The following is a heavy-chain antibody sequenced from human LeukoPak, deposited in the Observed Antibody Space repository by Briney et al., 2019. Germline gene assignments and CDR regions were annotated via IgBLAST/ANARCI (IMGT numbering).Heavy chain of an antibody. J-gene: IGHJ4*02. CDR2: IWYDGSNK. Sequence: GGSLRLSCAASGFTFSSYGMHWVRQAPGKGLEWVAVIWYDGSNKYYADSVKGRFTISRDNSKNTLYLQMNSLRAEDTAVYYCARGRGIVVVPAAMGYFDYWGQGTLVTVSS. V-gene: IGHV3-33*01. D-gene: IGHD2-2*01. CDR1: GFTFSSYG. CDR3: ARGRGIVVVPAAMGYFDY.